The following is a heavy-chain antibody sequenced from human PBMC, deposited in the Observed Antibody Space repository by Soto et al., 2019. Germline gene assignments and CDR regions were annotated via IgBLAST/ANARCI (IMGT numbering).Heavy chain of an antibody. Sequence: QLQLQESGSGLVKPSQTLSLTCAVSGGSISSGGYSWSWIRQPPGKGLEWIGYIYHSGSTYYNPSINGRVTIPVASPKTQLSPTLSSLTAAATAGSYGARAPDHWGQATLVTVSS. CDR3: ARAPDH. J-gene: IGHJ5*02. CDR1: GGSISSGGYS. CDR2: IYHSGST. V-gene: IGHV4-30-2*01.